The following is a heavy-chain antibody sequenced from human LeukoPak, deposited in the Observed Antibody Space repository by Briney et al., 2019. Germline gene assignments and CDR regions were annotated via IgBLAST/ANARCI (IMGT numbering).Heavy chain of an antibody. CDR1: GFTFSRYG. Sequence: GRSLRLSCAASGFTFSRYGIHWVRQAPGKGLEWVALISYDGSNKYYADSVKGRFTTSRDNSKNTVYLQMDSLRAEDTAVYYCAKDLEVPILDYWGQGTLVTVSP. CDR3: AKDLEVPILDY. V-gene: IGHV3-30*18. D-gene: IGHD1-1*01. CDR2: ISYDGSNK. J-gene: IGHJ4*02.